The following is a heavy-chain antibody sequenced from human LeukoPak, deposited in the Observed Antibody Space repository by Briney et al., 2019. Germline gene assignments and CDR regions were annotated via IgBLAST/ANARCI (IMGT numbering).Heavy chain of an antibody. Sequence: PSETLSLTCAVYGGSFSGYYWSWIRQPPGKGLEWIGEISHSGSTNYNPSLKSRVTISVDTSKNQFSLKLSSVTAADTAVYYCARKYCSSTSWHRRGYFDYWGQGTLVTVSS. CDR3: ARKYCSSTSWHRRGYFDY. D-gene: IGHD2-2*01. V-gene: IGHV4-34*01. J-gene: IGHJ4*02. CDR2: ISHSGST. CDR1: GGSFSGYY.